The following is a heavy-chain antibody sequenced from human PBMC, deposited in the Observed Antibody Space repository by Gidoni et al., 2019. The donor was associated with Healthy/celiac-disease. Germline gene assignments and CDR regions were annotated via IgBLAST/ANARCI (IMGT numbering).Heavy chain of an antibody. V-gene: IGHV1-69*01. CDR3: AGPRGWIQLWPRYGWNDAFDI. CDR2: IIPILGTA. Sequence: QVQLVQSGAEVKKPGSSVKVSCKASGGTFSSYAISWVRQAPGQGLEWMGGIIPILGTANYAQKFQGRVTITADESTSTAYMELSSLRSEDTAVYYCAGPRGWIQLWPRYGWNDAFDIWGQGTMVTVSS. J-gene: IGHJ3*02. CDR1: GGTFSSYA. D-gene: IGHD5-18*01.